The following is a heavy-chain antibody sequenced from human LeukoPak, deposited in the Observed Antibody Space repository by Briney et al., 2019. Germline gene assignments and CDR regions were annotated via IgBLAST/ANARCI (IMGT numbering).Heavy chain of an antibody. CDR1: GFTFRSYG. V-gene: IGHV3-33*01. CDR2: IWYDGSNK. CDR3: AGRGSYYDY. Sequence: QPGRSLRLSCAASGFTFRSYGMHWVRQAPGKGLEWVAVIWYDGSNKYYADSVKGRFTISRDNSKNTLYLQMNSLRAEDTAVYYCAGRGSYYDYWGQGTLVTVSS. D-gene: IGHD1-26*01. J-gene: IGHJ4*02.